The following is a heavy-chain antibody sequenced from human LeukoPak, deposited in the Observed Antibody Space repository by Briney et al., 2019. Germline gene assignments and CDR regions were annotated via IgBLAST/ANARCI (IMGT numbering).Heavy chain of an antibody. CDR2: INHSGST. Sequence: NPSETLSLTCAVYGGSFSGYYWSWIRQPPGKGLEWIGEINHSGSTNYNPSLKSRVTISVDTSKNQFSLKLSSVTAADTAVYYCARYGDYGDLDYWGQGTLVTVSS. CDR1: GGSFSGYY. CDR3: ARYGDYGDLDY. J-gene: IGHJ4*02. V-gene: IGHV4-34*01. D-gene: IGHD4-17*01.